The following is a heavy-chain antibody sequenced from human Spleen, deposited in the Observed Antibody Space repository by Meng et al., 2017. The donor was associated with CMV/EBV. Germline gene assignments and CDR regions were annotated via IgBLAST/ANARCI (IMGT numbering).Heavy chain of an antibody. D-gene: IGHD3-10*01. Sequence: YSFTNYWIGWVRQLPGNGLEWMGIIYPGDSDTIYSPSFQGQVIISADKSISTAYLQWSSLKASDTAMYYCARRLGSGTYRPGLMDVWGQGTTVTVSS. J-gene: IGHJ6*02. CDR3: ARRLGSGTYRPGLMDV. CDR1: YSFTNYW. V-gene: IGHV5-51*01. CDR2: IYPGDSDT.